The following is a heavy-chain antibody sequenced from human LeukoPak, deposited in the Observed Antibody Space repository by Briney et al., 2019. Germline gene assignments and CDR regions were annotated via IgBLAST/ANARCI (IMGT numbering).Heavy chain of an antibody. Sequence: GESLKISCKGSGYSFTSNWIGWVRQMPGKGLKWMGIIYPGDSDTRYSPSFQGQVTISADKSISTAYLQWSSLKASDTAMYYCASSYYYDSSGYYYGYWGQGTLVTVSS. CDR1: GYSFTSNW. CDR3: ASSYYYDSSGYYYGY. J-gene: IGHJ4*02. D-gene: IGHD3-22*01. CDR2: IYPGDSDT. V-gene: IGHV5-51*01.